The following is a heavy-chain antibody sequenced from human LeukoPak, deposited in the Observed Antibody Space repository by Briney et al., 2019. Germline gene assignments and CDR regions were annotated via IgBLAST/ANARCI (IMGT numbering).Heavy chain of an antibody. CDR2: IYYSGST. V-gene: IGHV4-39*07. CDR1: GGSISSSSYY. Sequence: PSETLSLTCTVSGGSISSSSYYWGWIRQPPGKGLEWIGSIYYSGSTYYNPSLKSRVTISVDTSKNQFSLKLSSVTAADTAVYYCASSLEYSSSTYDYWGQGTLVTVSS. J-gene: IGHJ4*02. CDR3: ASSLEYSSSTYDY. D-gene: IGHD6-6*01.